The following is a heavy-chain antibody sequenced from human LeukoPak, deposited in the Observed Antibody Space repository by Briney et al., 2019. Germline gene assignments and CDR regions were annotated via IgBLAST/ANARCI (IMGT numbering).Heavy chain of an antibody. D-gene: IGHD3-10*01. CDR2: INHSGST. V-gene: IGHV4-34*01. CDR1: GGSFSGYY. CDR3: ARHRYGSGSLYYFDY. J-gene: IGHJ4*02. Sequence: SETLSLTCAVYGGSFSGYYWSWIRQPPGKGLEWIGEINHSGSTNYNPSLKSRVTISVDTSKNQFSLKLSSVTAADTAVYYCARHRYGSGSLYYFDYWGQGTLVTVSS.